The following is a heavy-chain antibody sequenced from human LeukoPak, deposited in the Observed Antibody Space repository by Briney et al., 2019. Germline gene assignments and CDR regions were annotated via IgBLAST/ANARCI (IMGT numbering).Heavy chain of an antibody. J-gene: IGHJ4*02. D-gene: IGHD3-16*01. CDR1: GGSISNYY. CDR2: VYSSGNT. V-gene: IGHV4-4*07. Sequence: SETLSLTCTVSGGSISNYYWSWIRQSAGQGLEWIGRVYSSGNTNYNPSLKSRVIMSVDTSKIQFSLKMTSVTAADTAVYYCARDAQPTVCWYYFDNWGQGALVTVSS. CDR3: ARDAQPTVCWYYFDN.